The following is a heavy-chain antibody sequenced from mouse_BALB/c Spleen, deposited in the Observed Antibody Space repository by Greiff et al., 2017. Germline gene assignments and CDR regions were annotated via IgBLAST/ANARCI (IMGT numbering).Heavy chain of an antibody. V-gene: IGHV1-4*01. CDR2: INPSSGYT. J-gene: IGHJ2*01. CDR3: ARIYYYGSSYLYFDY. Sequence: VQLVESGAELARPGASVKMSCKASGYTFTSYTMHWVKQRPGQGLEWIGYINPSSGYTNYNQKFKDKATLTADKSSSTAYMQLSSLTSEDSAVYYCARIYYYGSSYLYFDYWGQGTTLTVSS. CDR1: GYTFTSYT. D-gene: IGHD1-1*01.